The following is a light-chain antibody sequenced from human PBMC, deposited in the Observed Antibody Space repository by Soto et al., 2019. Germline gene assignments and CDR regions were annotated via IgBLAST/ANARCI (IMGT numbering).Light chain of an antibody. J-gene: IGLJ2*01. V-gene: IGLV2-11*01. Sequence: QSALTQPSSVSGSPGQSVTISCTGTSSDVGGYNYVSWYQQHPGKAPKLMIYDVSKRPSGVPDRFSGSKSGNTASLTISGLQAEDEADYYCCSYAGSLVFGGGTKLTVL. CDR3: CSYAGSLV. CDR1: SSDVGGYNY. CDR2: DVS.